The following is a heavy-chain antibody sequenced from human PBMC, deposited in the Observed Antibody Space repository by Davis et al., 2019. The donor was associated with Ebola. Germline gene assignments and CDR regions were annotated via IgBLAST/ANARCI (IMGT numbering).Heavy chain of an antibody. CDR1: GNSFASHW. Sequence: ESLKISCQDSGNSFASHWIGWVRQMPGKGLEWMGIIYTCDSDTRYSPSFRGQVTISADKSIKTAFLQWSSLKASDTAMYYCASLRRTITGMDDAFDIWGQGTMVTVSS. CDR3: ASLRRTITGMDDAFDI. D-gene: IGHD2-8*02. V-gene: IGHV5-51*01. CDR2: IYTCDSDT. J-gene: IGHJ3*02.